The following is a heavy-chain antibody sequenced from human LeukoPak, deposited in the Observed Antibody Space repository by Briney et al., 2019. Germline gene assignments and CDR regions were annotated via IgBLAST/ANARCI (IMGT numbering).Heavy chain of an antibody. Sequence: GESLKISCKGSGYSFTSYWIGWVRQMPGKGLEWMEIIYPGDSDTRYSPSFQGQVTISADKSISTAYLQWSSLKASDTAMYYCARLHLFYDSSGYYFDYWGQGTLVTVSS. D-gene: IGHD3-22*01. CDR3: ARLHLFYDSSGYYFDY. V-gene: IGHV5-51*01. CDR2: IYPGDSDT. CDR1: GYSFTSYW. J-gene: IGHJ4*02.